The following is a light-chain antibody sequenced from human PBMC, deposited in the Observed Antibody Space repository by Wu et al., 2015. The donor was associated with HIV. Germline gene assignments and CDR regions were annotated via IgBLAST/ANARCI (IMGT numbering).Light chain of an antibody. CDR3: QQYHSYPYS. V-gene: IGKV1-5*03. CDR2: KAS. J-gene: IGKJ2*03. CDR1: QSISSW. Sequence: DIQMTQSPSTLSASVGDRVTITCRASQSISSWLAWYQQEPGKAPKLLIYKASSLESGVPSRFSGSGSGTDFTLTISSLQPDDFATYHCQQYHSYPYSFGQGTKLEIK.